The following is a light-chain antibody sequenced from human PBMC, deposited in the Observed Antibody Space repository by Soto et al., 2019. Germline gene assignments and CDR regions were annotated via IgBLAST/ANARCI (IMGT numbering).Light chain of an antibody. CDR3: QRSYSMPYV. CDR1: QTTNNY. Sequence: DIPMTQSPSSLSASVGDTVTITCRASQTTNNYLNWYQLKPGKAPKLLIYASSTLQTGVPSRLTGSGSGTDFTLTCIRLQPEDYATYFCQRSYSMPYVFGPGTKVEMK. J-gene: IGKJ2*01. CDR2: ASS. V-gene: IGKV1-39*01.